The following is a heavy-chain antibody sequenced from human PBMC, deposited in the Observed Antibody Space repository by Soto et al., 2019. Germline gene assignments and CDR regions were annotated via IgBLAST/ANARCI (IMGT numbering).Heavy chain of an antibody. CDR3: AKGRGSSGYLFDY. CDR2: ISWNSGSV. V-gene: IGHV3-9*01. CDR1: GFSFDDYA. J-gene: IGHJ4*02. D-gene: IGHD3-22*01. Sequence: EVQLVESGGGLVQPGRSLRLSCAASGFSFDDYAMHWVRQAPGKGPEWVSGISWNSGSVDYADSVKGRFTISRDNAKNSLYLQMNSLRAEDTASYYCAKGRGSSGYLFDYWGQGTLVTVSS.